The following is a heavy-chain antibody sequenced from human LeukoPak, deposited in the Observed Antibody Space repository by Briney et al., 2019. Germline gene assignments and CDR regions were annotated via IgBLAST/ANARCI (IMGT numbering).Heavy chain of an antibody. Sequence: PGGSLRLSCAASGFTFSSYGMHWVRQAPGKGLEWVAVISYDGSNKYYADSVKGRFTISRDNSKNTLYLQMNSLRAEDTAVYYCAKKSARAGGAFDYWGQGTLVTVSS. CDR1: GFTFSSYG. V-gene: IGHV3-30*18. D-gene: IGHD4-23*01. J-gene: IGHJ4*02. CDR3: AKKSARAGGAFDY. CDR2: ISYDGSNK.